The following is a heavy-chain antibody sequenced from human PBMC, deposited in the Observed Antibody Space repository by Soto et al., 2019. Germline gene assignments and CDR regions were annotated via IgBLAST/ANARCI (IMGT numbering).Heavy chain of an antibody. J-gene: IGHJ4*02. CDR2: ISSSGSTI. V-gene: IGHV3-11*01. D-gene: IGHD3-3*01. CDR1: GFTFSDYY. Sequence: GGSLRLSCAASGFTFSDYYMSWIRQAPGKGLEWVSYISSSGSTIYYADSVKGRFTISRDNAKNSLYLQMNSLRAEDTAVYYCARAQYYDFWSGSKPFDYWGQGTLVTVSS. CDR3: ARAQYYDFWSGSKPFDY.